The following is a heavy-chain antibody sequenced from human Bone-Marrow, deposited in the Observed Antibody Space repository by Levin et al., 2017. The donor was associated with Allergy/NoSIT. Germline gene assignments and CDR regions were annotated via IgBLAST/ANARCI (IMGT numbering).Heavy chain of an antibody. Sequence: SCAASGFTFRTHDMHWVRQGTGKGLEWVSTIGTAGDTYYPDSVRGRFTISRENAKNSLYLQMHGLSAGDTAVYYCARYNYEYNALDIWGQGTMVTVSS. CDR1: GFTFRTHD. J-gene: IGHJ3*02. V-gene: IGHV3-13*01. CDR3: ARYNYEYNALDI. CDR2: IGTAGDT. D-gene: IGHD5-18*01.